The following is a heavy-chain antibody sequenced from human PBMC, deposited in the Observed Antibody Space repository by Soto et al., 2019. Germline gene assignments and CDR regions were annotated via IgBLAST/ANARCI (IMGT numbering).Heavy chain of an antibody. CDR3: AKDLTCSGGSCYAEAFDI. D-gene: IGHD2-15*01. V-gene: IGHV3-23*01. Sequence: EVQLLESGGGLVQPGGSLRLSCAASGFTFSSYAMSWVRQAPGKGLEWVSAISGSGGSTYYADSVKGRFTISRDNSKNTLYLQMNSLRAEDTAVYYCAKDLTCSGGSCYAEAFDIWGQGTMVTVSS. CDR2: ISGSGGST. J-gene: IGHJ3*02. CDR1: GFTFSSYA.